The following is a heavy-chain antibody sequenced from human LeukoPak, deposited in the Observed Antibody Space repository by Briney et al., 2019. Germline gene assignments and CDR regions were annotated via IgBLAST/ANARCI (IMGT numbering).Heavy chain of an antibody. D-gene: IGHD2-2*02. Sequence: ASVKVSCKASGYTFTGYHMHWVRQAPGQGLEWMGRINPNSGDTNFAQKFHGRVTMTRNTSISTAYMELSSLRSEDTAVYYCARSPAVVPAAIWAYNWFDPWGQGTLVTVSS. J-gene: IGHJ5*02. V-gene: IGHV1-2*06. CDR1: GYTFTGYH. CDR3: ARSPAVVPAAIWAYNWFDP. CDR2: INPNSGDT.